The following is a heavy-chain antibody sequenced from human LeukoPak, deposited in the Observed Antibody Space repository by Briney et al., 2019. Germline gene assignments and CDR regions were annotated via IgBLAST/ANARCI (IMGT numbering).Heavy chain of an antibody. CDR1: GGSISSSSYY. J-gene: IGHJ4*02. V-gene: IGHV4-39*01. CDR3: ATGADSSGYFDD. D-gene: IGHD3-22*01. Sequence: SETLSLTCTVSGGSISSSSYYWGWIRQPPGKGLEWIGSIYYSGSTYYNPSLKSRVTISVDTSKNQFSLKLSSVTAADTAVYYCATGADSSGYFDDWGQGTLVTVSS. CDR2: IYYSGST.